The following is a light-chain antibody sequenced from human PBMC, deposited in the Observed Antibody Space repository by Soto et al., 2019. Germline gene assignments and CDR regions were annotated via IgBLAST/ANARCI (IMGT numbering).Light chain of an antibody. J-gene: IGKJ1*01. Sequence: DIQMTQSPSTLSASVGDRVTITCRASQNVTTWLAWYQHKPGKAPKLLLYDVSNLESGVPSRFSGSGSGTEFTLTISSLQSDDFATYYCQQSYNFPRTFGQGTKVEVK. V-gene: IGKV1-5*01. CDR2: DVS. CDR1: QNVTTW. CDR3: QQSYNFPRT.